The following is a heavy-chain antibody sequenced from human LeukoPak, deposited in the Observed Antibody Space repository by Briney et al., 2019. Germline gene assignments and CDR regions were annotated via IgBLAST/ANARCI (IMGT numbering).Heavy chain of an antibody. CDR3: AGHPDTPVNNWFDP. D-gene: IGHD4-23*01. CDR1: GGSISSYY. V-gene: IGHV4-59*08. CDR2: IYYSGST. J-gene: IGHJ5*02. Sequence: PSETLSLTCTVSGGSISSYYWSWIRQPPGKGLEWIGYIYYSGSTNYNPSLKSRVTISVDTSKNQFSLKLSSVTAADTAVYYCAGHPDTPVNNWFDPWGQGTLVTVSS.